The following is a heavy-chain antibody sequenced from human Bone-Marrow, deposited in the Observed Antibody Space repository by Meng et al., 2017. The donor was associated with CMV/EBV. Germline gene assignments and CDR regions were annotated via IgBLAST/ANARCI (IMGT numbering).Heavy chain of an antibody. D-gene: IGHD3-3*01. V-gene: IGHV1-69*10. Sequence: SVKVSCKASGDTFSNYAISWVRQAPGQGLEWMGGIIPTLGVTNYAQRFQGRLTITADKSTSTAYMALSSLRSEDTAVYHCARDFKRRRGIFGTFSGGHYGLDVWGQGATVTVSS. CDR1: GDTFSNYA. CDR3: ARDFKRRRGIFGTFSGGHYGLDV. J-gene: IGHJ6*02. CDR2: IIPTLGVT.